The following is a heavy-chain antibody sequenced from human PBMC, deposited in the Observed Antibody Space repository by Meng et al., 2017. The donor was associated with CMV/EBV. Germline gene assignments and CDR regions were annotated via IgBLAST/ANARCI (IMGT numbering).Heavy chain of an antibody. Sequence: GESLKISCAASGFTFSGYGMHWVRQAPGKGLEWVAVIWYDGSNKYYADSVKGRFTISRDNSKNTLYLQMNSLRAEDTAVYYCAKNHEYGSGSYLGLDYWGQGTLVTVSS. J-gene: IGHJ4*02. CDR2: IWYDGSNK. CDR3: AKNHEYGSGSYLGLDY. V-gene: IGHV3-33*06. CDR1: GFTFSGYG. D-gene: IGHD3-10*01.